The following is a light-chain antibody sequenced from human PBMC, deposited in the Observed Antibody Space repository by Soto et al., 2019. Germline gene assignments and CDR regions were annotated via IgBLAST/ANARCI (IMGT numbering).Light chain of an antibody. J-gene: IGKJ1*01. CDR1: QGISNY. CDR2: AAS. CDR3: QQYNSASWT. Sequence: DIQMTQSPSSLSASVGDRVTITCRASQGISNYLAWYQQKPGKVPKLLIYAASTLHSGVPSRFSGSGSGTDFPLTISSLQPEDVATYSCQQYNSASWTFGQGTKVEIK. V-gene: IGKV1-27*01.